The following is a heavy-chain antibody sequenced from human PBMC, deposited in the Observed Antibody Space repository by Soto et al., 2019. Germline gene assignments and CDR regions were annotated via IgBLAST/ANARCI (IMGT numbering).Heavy chain of an antibody. V-gene: IGHV3-33*01. J-gene: IGHJ4*02. CDR1: GFTFRSYA. CDR2: IWYDGSNK. D-gene: IGHD4-17*01. Sequence: QVQLVESGGGVVRPGRSLRLSCAASGFTFRSYAMHWVRQAPGKGLEWVAVIWYDGSNKYYADSVRGRFTISRDNSKDTLYLQMNSLGTEDTAVYFCARDIGVTHGDLEYGGQGTLVTVSS. CDR3: ARDIGVTHGDLEY.